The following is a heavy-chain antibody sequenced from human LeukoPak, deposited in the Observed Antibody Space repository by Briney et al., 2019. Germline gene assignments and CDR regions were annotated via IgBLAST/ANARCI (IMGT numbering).Heavy chain of an antibody. V-gene: IGHV3-48*01. J-gene: IGHJ6*03. D-gene: IGHD2-2*01. Sequence: PGGSLRLSCAASGFTFSSYSMNWVRQAPGKGLEWVSYISSSSSTIYYADSVKGRFTISRDNAKNSLYLRMNSLRAEDTAVYYCATDIVVVPAAIPSRVHYYMDVWGKGTTVTVSS. CDR1: GFTFSSYS. CDR2: ISSSSSTI. CDR3: ATDIVVVPAAIPSRVHYYMDV.